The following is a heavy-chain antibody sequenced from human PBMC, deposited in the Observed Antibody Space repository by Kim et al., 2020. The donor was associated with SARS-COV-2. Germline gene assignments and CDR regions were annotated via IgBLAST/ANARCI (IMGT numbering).Heavy chain of an antibody. Sequence: YAESVKGRFTISRDNSKNTLYLQMNSLRAEDTAVYYCAKDLYDSSGYPTYWGQGTLVTVSS. V-gene: IGHV3-30*02. D-gene: IGHD3-22*01. CDR3: AKDLYDSSGYPTY. J-gene: IGHJ4*02.